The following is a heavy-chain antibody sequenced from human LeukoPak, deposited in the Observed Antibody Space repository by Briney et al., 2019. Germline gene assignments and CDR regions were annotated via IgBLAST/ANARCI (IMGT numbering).Heavy chain of an antibody. J-gene: IGHJ4*02. Sequence: ASVKVSCKASGGTLSSYAFSWVRQAPGQGLEWMGRIIPILGTANYAQTFQGRVTITADKSTSTAYMELSRLRSDDTAVYYCARSSSGWYHYFDYWGQGTLVTVSS. V-gene: IGHV1-69*04. CDR1: GGTLSSYA. D-gene: IGHD6-19*01. CDR3: ARSSSGWYHYFDY. CDR2: IIPILGTA.